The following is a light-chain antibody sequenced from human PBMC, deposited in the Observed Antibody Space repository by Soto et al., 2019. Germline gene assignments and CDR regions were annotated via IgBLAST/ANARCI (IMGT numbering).Light chain of an antibody. V-gene: IGKV3-11*01. J-gene: IGKJ4*01. Sequence: EIVLTQSPATLSLSPGERAALSCRASQGVGRFLAWYQQKPGQAPRLLIYDASNRATGIPARFSGSGSVTDFTLAIDNLDPEEFAVYYCQQRGGWPLTFGGGTKVEIK. CDR1: QGVGRF. CDR2: DAS. CDR3: QQRGGWPLT.